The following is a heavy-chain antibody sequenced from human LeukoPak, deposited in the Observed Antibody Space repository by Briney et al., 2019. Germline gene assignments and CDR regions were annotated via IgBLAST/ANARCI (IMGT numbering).Heavy chain of an antibody. CDR2: ISISGTKT. D-gene: IGHD4-17*01. CDR3: ANEIRPNDY. J-gene: IGHJ4*02. V-gene: IGHV3-23*01. Sequence: GGSLRLSCAAFDFDISSRAMTWVRQAPGKGLEWVSAISISGTKTYYGDSVKGRFIISRDNSKNTVYLQMNSLRVEDTAVYYCANEIRPNDYWGQGTLVTVSS. CDR1: DFDISSRA.